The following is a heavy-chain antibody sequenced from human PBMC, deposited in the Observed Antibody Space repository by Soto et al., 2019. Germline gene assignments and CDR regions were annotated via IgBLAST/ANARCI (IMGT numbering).Heavy chain of an antibody. CDR1: GYTFTSYD. J-gene: IGHJ6*02. CDR3: ARSGVLRFLADYYGMDV. V-gene: IGHV1-8*01. CDR2: MNPNSGNT. Sequence: ASVKVSCKASGYTFTSYDINWVRQATGQGLEWMGWMNPNSGNTGYAQKFQGRVTMTRNTSISTAYMELSSLRSEDTAVYYCARSGVLRFLADYYGMDVWGQGTTVTVSS. D-gene: IGHD3-3*01.